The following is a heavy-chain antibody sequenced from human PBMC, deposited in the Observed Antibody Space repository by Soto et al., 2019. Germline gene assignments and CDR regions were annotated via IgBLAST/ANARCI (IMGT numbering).Heavy chain of an antibody. V-gene: IGHV1-2*04. D-gene: IGHD6-13*01. CDR1: GYTLHRYY. J-gene: IGHJ6*02. CDR3: ARDSRFNVYSSSLNSYGMDV. Sequence: GASVQVPRQASGYTLHRYYMYRVRQAPGPGREGMGWINPNSGGTNYAQKFQGWVTMTRDTSISTAYMELSRLRSDDTAVYYCARDSRFNVYSSSLNSYGMDVWGQGTTVTVSS. CDR2: INPNSGGT.